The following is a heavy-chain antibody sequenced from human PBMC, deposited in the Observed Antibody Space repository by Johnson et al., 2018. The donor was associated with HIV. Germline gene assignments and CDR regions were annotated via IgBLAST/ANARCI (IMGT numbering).Heavy chain of an antibody. J-gene: IGHJ3*02. D-gene: IGHD6-19*01. CDR2: ISSSDSSI. CDR3: ARVGSSGWLGRAFEI. V-gene: IGHV3-11*04. CDR1: GFTFKDHY. Sequence: QMQLVESGGGLVQPGGSLRLSCVASGFTFKDHYMSWIRQAPGKGLEWVSYISSSDSSIYYADSVKGRFTISRDNAKNSLYLQMNSLRAEDPAVYYCARVGSSGWLGRAFEIWGQGTIVTVSS.